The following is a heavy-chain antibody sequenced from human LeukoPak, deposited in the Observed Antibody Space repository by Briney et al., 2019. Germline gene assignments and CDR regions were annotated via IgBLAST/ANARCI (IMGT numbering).Heavy chain of an antibody. D-gene: IGHD6-13*01. CDR2: ISSTSGTI. Sequence: GGSLRLSCAASGFTFSSYEMNWVRQAPGKAPEWVSYISSTSGTIFYADSVKGRFTISRDNSKNTLYLQMNSLRAEDTAVYYCAKKAEYSSSWYANDAFDIWGQGTMVTVSS. J-gene: IGHJ3*02. CDR3: AKKAEYSSSWYANDAFDI. V-gene: IGHV3-48*03. CDR1: GFTFSSYE.